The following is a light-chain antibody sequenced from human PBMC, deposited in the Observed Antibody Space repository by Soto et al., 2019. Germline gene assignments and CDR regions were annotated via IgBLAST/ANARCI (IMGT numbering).Light chain of an antibody. CDR1: QGFSNY. V-gene: IGKV1-27*01. CDR2: APS. Sequence: DIQMTQSPSSLSASVGDRVTITCRASQGFSNYLAWYRQNPGKVPNRPFYAPSTWQSGVPSRFSASGSGTDFTLTISSLQPEDVATDYCQQYNSAPWTFGQGTKVEIK. CDR3: QQYNSAPWT. J-gene: IGKJ1*01.